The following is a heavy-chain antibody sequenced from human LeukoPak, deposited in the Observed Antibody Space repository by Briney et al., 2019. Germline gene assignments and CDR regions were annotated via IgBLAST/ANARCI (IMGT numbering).Heavy chain of an antibody. Sequence: GGSLRLSCAAPGFTFSSHWMNWVRQAPGKGLEWVANINPDGGEERYVDSVKGRFVISRDNAKNSLYLQMNSLRAEDTAVYYCAIWGADQNYWGQGILVTVSS. CDR1: GFTFSSHW. V-gene: IGHV3-7*02. D-gene: IGHD3-16*01. CDR2: INPDGGEE. J-gene: IGHJ4*02. CDR3: AIWGADQNY.